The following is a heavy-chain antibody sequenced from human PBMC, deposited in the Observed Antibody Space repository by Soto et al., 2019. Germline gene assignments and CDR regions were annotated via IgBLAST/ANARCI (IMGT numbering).Heavy chain of an antibody. Sequence: GGSLRLSCAASGFTFDDYAMHWVRQAPGKGLEWVSGISWNSGSIDYADSVKGRFTISRDNAKNSLYLQMNSLRAEDTAVYYCAREPEPTMVRGVINPYYYYYGMDVWGQGTTVTVSS. CDR2: ISWNSGSI. D-gene: IGHD3-10*01. V-gene: IGHV3-9*01. CDR3: AREPEPTMVRGVINPYYYYYGMDV. CDR1: GFTFDDYA. J-gene: IGHJ6*02.